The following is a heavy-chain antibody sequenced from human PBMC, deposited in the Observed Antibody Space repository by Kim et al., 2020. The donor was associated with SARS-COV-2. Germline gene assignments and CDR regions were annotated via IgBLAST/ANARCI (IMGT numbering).Heavy chain of an antibody. J-gene: IGHJ5*02. D-gene: IGHD6-6*01. CDR3: ARAGSLWSKQLVWFDP. CDR2: ISSSSSYI. CDR1: GFTFSSHS. Sequence: GGSLRLSCAASGFTFSSHSMNWVRQAPGKGLEWVSSISSSSSYIYYADSVKGRFTISRDNAKNSRYLQMNSLRAEDTAVYYCARAGSLWSKQLVWFDPWGQGTLHSVSS. V-gene: IGHV3-21*01.